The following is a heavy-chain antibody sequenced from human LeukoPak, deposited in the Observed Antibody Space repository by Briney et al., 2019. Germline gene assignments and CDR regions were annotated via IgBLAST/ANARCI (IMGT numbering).Heavy chain of an antibody. J-gene: IGHJ2*01. Sequence: PGGSLRLSCAASGFTFSSYSMNWVRQAPGKGLEWVSSISSSSSYIYYADSVKGRFTISRDNAKNSLYLQMNSLRAEDTAVYYCARDGLPNSSSWHGLYWYFDLWGRGTLVTVSS. CDR1: GFTFSSYS. CDR3: ARDGLPNSSSWHGLYWYFDL. V-gene: IGHV3-21*01. D-gene: IGHD6-13*01. CDR2: ISSSSSYI.